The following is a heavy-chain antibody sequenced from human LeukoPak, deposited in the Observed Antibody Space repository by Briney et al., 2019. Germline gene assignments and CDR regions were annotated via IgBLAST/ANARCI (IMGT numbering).Heavy chain of an antibody. Sequence: PGGSLILSCAASGFTFSSYWMGWVRQAPGKGLEWVANIKQDGSEKYYVDSVKGRFTISRDNAKNSLYLQMNSLRAEDTAVYYCARSDSSGYYFDYWGQGTLVTVSS. J-gene: IGHJ4*02. CDR3: ARSDSSGYYFDY. D-gene: IGHD3-22*01. CDR1: GFTFSSYW. CDR2: IKQDGSEK. V-gene: IGHV3-7*04.